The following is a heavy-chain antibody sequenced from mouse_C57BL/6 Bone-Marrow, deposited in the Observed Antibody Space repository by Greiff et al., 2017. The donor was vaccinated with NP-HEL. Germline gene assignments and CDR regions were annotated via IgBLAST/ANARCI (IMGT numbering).Heavy chain of an antibody. Sequence: QVQLQQPGAELVKPGASVKLSCKASGYTFTSYWMQWVKQRPGQGLEWIGEIDPSDSYTTYNQKFKGKATLTVDTSSSTAYMQLSSLTSEDSAVYYCAILLQDYWGQGTSVTVSS. D-gene: IGHD1-1*01. CDR3: AILLQDY. CDR2: IDPSDSYT. J-gene: IGHJ4*01. V-gene: IGHV1-50*01. CDR1: GYTFTSYW.